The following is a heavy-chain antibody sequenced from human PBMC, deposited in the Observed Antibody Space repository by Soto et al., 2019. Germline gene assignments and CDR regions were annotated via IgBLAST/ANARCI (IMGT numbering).Heavy chain of an antibody. D-gene: IGHD1-1*01. CDR2: MNPNSGNT. CDR3: ARGPLAGTPFWYYYYYYMDV. Sequence: ASVKVSCKASGYTFTSYDINWVRQATGQGLEWMGWMNPNSGNTGYAQKFQGRVTMTRNTSISTAYMELSSLRSEDTAVYYCARGPLAGTPFWYYYYYYMDVWGKGTTVTVSS. V-gene: IGHV1-8*01. CDR1: GYTFTSYD. J-gene: IGHJ6*03.